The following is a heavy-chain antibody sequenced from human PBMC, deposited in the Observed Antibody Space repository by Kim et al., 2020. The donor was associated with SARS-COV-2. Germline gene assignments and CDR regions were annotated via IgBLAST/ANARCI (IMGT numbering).Heavy chain of an antibody. CDR1: GGSISSSSYY. D-gene: IGHD3-22*01. Sequence: SETLSLTCTVSGGSISSSSYYWGWIRQPPGKGLEWIGSIYYSGSTYYNPSLKSRVTISVDTSKNQFSLKLSSVTAADTAVYYCAKDYYDSSGCFDYWGQGTLVTVSS. CDR3: AKDYYDSSGCFDY. J-gene: IGHJ4*02. V-gene: IGHV4-39*01. CDR2: IYYSGST.